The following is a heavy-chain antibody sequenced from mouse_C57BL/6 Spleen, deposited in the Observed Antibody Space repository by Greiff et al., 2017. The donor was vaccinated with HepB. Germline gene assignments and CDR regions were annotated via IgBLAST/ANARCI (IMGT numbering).Heavy chain of an antibody. J-gene: IGHJ1*03. CDR3: TGTTVVAMDFDV. D-gene: IGHD1-1*01. CDR1: GYTFTDYE. V-gene: IGHV1-15*01. CDR2: IDPETGGT. Sequence: VKLVESGAELVRPGASVTLSCKASGYTFTDYEMHWVKQTPVHGLERIGAIDPETGGTADNQKFKGKAILTADKSSSTAYLELRSLTSEDSAVYYCTGTTVVAMDFDVWDTGTTVTVSS.